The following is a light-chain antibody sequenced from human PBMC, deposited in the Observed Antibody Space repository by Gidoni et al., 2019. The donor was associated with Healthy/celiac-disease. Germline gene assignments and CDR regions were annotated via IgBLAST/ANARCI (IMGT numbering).Light chain of an antibody. Sequence: DIQMTMSPSSLSASVGDRVTITCRASQSISNYLNWYQQKPGKAPKLLIYAASSLQSVDPSRFSGGEGGTDFRLTISSLQPEVFATYCWQQSYSTPGTFGQGTKVEIK. CDR1: QSISNY. V-gene: IGKV1-39*01. CDR2: AAS. CDR3: QQSYSTPGT. J-gene: IGKJ1*01.